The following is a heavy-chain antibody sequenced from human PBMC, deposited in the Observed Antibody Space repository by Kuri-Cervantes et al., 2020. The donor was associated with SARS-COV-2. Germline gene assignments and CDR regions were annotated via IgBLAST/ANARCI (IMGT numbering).Heavy chain of an antibody. CDR2: IYYSGST. J-gene: IGHJ6*02. Sequence: SETLSLTCIVSGGSISNYYWNWLRRPPGKGLEWIGYIYYSGSTNYNPSLRSRVTISVDTSKNQFSLKLSSVTAADTAVYYCARGVRGYSYGFYYYYYGMDVWGQGTTVTVAS. CDR3: ARGVRGYSYGFYYYYYGMDV. V-gene: IGHV4-59*01. D-gene: IGHD5-18*01. CDR1: GGSISNYY.